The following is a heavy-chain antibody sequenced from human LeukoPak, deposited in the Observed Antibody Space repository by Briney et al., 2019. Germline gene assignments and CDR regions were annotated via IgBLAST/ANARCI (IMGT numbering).Heavy chain of an antibody. V-gene: IGHV1-2*02. D-gene: IGHD3-16*01. Sequence: GASVKVSCKASGYTFTGSYMHWVRQAPGQGLEWMGWINPNSGGTNYAQKFQGRVTMTRDTSISTAYMELSRLRSDDTAVYYCAPTAEAYTSWWKVWGQGTLVTVSS. CDR2: INPNSGGT. CDR3: APTAEAYTSWWKV. CDR1: GYTFTGSY. J-gene: IGHJ4*02.